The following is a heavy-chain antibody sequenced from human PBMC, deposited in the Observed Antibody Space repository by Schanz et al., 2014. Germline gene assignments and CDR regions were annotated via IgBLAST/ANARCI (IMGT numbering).Heavy chain of an antibody. J-gene: IGHJ4*02. D-gene: IGHD6-19*01. CDR3: AASSGWHPSTDY. CDR1: GFNSDDYA. CDR2: VSSSSSYT. V-gene: IGHV3-48*01. Sequence: EVQVVESGGGLVQPGGSLRLSCTASGFNSDDYAMHWVRQAPGKGLEWVSYVSSSSSYTHYADSVKGRFTISRDNAKNSLYLEMNSLRAEDTAVYYCAASSGWHPSTDYWGQGTLVTASS.